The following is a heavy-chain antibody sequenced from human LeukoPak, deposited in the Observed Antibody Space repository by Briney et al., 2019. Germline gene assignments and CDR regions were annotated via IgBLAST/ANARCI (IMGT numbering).Heavy chain of an antibody. CDR1: GFTFSSYA. V-gene: IGHV3-23*01. J-gene: IGHJ4*02. CDR3: AELGYCSGGSCYEYYFDY. D-gene: IGHD2-15*01. CDR2: ISGSGVST. Sequence: GGSLRLSCAASGFTFSSYAMSWGRQAPGKGLEWVSAISGSGVSTYYADSVKGRFTISRDNSKNTLYLQMNSLRAEDTAVYYCAELGYCSGGSCYEYYFDYWGQGTLVTVSS.